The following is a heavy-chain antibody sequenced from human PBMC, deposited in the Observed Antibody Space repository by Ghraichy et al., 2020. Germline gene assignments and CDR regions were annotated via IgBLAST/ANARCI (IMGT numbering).Heavy chain of an antibody. CDR3: VRDCTNGVCLAENTFDI. V-gene: IGHV3-21*01. D-gene: IGHD2-8*01. CDR2: ISSSSSYI. Sequence: GESLNISCAASGFTFSSYSMNWVRQAPGKGLEWVSSISSSSSYIYYADSVKGRFTISRDNAKNSLYLQMNSLRAEDTAVYYCVRDCTNGVCLAENTFDIWGQGTMFTVSS. J-gene: IGHJ3*02. CDR1: GFTFSSYS.